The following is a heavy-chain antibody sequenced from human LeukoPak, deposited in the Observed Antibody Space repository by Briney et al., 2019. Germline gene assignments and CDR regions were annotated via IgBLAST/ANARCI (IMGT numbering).Heavy chain of an antibody. CDR2: ISGSGGST. CDR3: AKDRSLFHCSGGSCYSAEVDYYYGMDV. D-gene: IGHD2-15*01. CDR1: GFTFSSDA. J-gene: IGHJ6*02. Sequence: GGSLRLSCAASGFTFSSDAMSWVRQAPGKGLEWVSAISGSGGSTYYADSVKGRFTISRDNSKNTLYLQMNSLRAEDTAVYYCAKDRSLFHCSGGSCYSAEVDYYYGMDVWGQGTTVTVSS. V-gene: IGHV3-23*01.